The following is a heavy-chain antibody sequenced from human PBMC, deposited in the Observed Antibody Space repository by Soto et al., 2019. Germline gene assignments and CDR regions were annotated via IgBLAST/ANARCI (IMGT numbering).Heavy chain of an antibody. J-gene: IGHJ6*02. CDR3: ARDLGRGYSGYGTRYYYYGMDV. D-gene: IGHD5-12*01. CDR2: ISAYNGNT. V-gene: IGHV1-18*04. Sequence: VASVKVSCKASGYTFTSYGISWVRQAPGQGLEWMGWISAYNGNTNYAQKLQGRVTMTTDTSTSTAYMELRSLRSDDTAVYYCARDLGRGYSGYGTRYYYYGMDVWGQGTTVIVSS. CDR1: GYTFTSYG.